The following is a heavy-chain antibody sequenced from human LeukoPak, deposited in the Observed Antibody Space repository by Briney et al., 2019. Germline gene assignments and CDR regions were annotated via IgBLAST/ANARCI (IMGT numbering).Heavy chain of an antibody. CDR3: ARERVRWSSGFSRDAFDI. D-gene: IGHD3-22*01. CDR2: IKSKTDGGTT. Sequence: GGSLRLSCAASGFTFSNAWMSWVRQAPGKGLEWVGRIKSKTDGGTTDYAAPVKGRFTISRDDSKNTLYLQMNSLRAEDTAVYYCARERVRWSSGFSRDAFDIWGQGTMVTVSS. CDR1: GFTFSNAW. J-gene: IGHJ3*02. V-gene: IGHV3-15*05.